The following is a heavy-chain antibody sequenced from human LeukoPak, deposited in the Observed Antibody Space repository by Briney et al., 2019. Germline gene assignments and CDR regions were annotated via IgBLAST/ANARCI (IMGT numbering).Heavy chain of an antibody. Sequence: GGSLRLSCAASGFTFSSYAMSWVRQSPGKGLEWVSGISGSGGSTYYADSVKGRFTISRDNSKNTLYLQMSSLRAEDTALYYCANDDRLAYDSSGYYYARFDYWGQGTLVTAAS. CDR1: GFTFSSYA. V-gene: IGHV3-23*01. CDR3: ANDDRLAYDSSGYYYARFDY. J-gene: IGHJ4*02. CDR2: ISGSGGST. D-gene: IGHD3-22*01.